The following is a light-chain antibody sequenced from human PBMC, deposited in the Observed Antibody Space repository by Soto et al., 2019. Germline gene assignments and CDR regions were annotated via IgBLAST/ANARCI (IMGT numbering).Light chain of an antibody. CDR3: QQYDNLPPFT. V-gene: IGKV1-33*01. CDR2: DAS. J-gene: IGKJ3*01. Sequence: DIQMTQSPSSLSASVGDRVTITCQASQDISNYLHWYQQKPGKAPKLLIYDASNLETGVPSRFSGSGSGPDFTFTISSLQPEDIATYYCQQYDNLPPFTFGPGTKVDIK. CDR1: QDISNY.